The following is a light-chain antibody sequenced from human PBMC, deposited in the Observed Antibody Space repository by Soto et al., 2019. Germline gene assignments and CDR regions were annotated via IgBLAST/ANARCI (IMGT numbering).Light chain of an antibody. CDR1: SSDVGGYNY. V-gene: IGLV2-11*01. CDR3: CSYAGSYIYV. J-gene: IGLJ1*01. CDR2: DVS. Sequence: QSVLTQPRSVSGSPGQSVTISCTGTSSDVGGYNYVSWYQQHPGKAPKLMIYDVSKRPSGVPDRFSGYKSGNTASLTISGLQAEDEADYYCCSYAGSYIYVFGTGTKLTVL.